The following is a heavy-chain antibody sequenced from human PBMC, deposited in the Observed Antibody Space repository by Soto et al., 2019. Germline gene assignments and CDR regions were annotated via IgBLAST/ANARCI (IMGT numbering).Heavy chain of an antibody. CDR3: ARAGCDGGSCYTLVGLRYGMDV. Sequence: QVQLAESGGGVVQPGRSLRLSCAASGFTFSSYAMYWVRQAPGKGLEWVAVISYDGNNKYYAASVKGRFTISRDNSKKTLYLQMNSLRAEDTAVYYGARAGCDGGSCYTLVGLRYGMDVWGQGTTVTVSS. J-gene: IGHJ6*02. CDR1: GFTFSSYA. V-gene: IGHV3-30-3*01. CDR2: ISYDGNNK. D-gene: IGHD2-15*01.